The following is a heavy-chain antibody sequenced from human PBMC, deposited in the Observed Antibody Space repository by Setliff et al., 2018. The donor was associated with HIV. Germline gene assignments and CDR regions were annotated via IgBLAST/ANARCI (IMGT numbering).Heavy chain of an antibody. CDR3: ARTLAVAGLYYYYYYMDV. CDR1: GGSFTDYF. Sequence: SETLSLTCAVYGGSFTDYFWTWIRQSPGKGLEWIGEINHSESANYNPPLKSRVTISIDTSKKQFSLGLRSVTGADTAVYYCARTLAVAGLYYYYYYMDVWGKGTTVTVSS. CDR2: INHSESA. V-gene: IGHV4-34*01. D-gene: IGHD6-19*01. J-gene: IGHJ6*03.